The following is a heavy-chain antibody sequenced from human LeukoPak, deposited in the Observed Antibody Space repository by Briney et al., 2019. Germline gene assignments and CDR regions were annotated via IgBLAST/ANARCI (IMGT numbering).Heavy chain of an antibody. D-gene: IGHD3-10*01. Sequence: SETLSLTCTVSGGSISSGGYYWSWIRQHPGKGLEWIGYIYYSGSTYYNPSLKSRVTISVDTSKNQFSLKLSSVTAADTAVYYCARAGITMVRGEDWFDPWGQGTLVTVSS. J-gene: IGHJ5*02. CDR3: ARAGITMVRGEDWFDP. CDR2: IYYSGST. CDR1: GGSISSGGYY. V-gene: IGHV4-30-4*08.